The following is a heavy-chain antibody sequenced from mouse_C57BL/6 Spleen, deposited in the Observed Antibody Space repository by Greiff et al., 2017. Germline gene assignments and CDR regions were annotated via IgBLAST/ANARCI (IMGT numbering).Heavy chain of an antibody. V-gene: IGHV1-82*01. Sequence: VQLQQSGPELVKPGASVKISCKASGYAFSSSWMNWVKQRPGKGLEWIGRIYPGDGDTNYNGKFKGKATLTADKSSSTAYMQLSSLTSEDSAVYFCARGPYDYGYYFDYWGQGTTLTVAS. CDR2: IYPGDGDT. D-gene: IGHD2-4*01. J-gene: IGHJ2*01. CDR1: GYAFSSSW. CDR3: ARGPYDYGYYFDY.